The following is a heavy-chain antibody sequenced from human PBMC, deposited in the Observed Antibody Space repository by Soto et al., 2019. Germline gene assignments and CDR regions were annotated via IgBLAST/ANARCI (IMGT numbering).Heavy chain of an antibody. CDR3: ARPDKFQDYGYDL. J-gene: IGHJ3*01. CDR1: GASVGNNY. Sequence: VQVQESGPGLVRPSETLSLTCSVSGASVGNNYWSWIRQTPGKGLEWIGCISSAGSTIYNPSLKSRFTISKDMPKNQILLSLTSVTAADTAVYYCARPDKFQDYGYDLWGQGIMVIVS. V-gene: IGHV4-59*08. CDR2: ISSAGST. D-gene: IGHD2-15*01.